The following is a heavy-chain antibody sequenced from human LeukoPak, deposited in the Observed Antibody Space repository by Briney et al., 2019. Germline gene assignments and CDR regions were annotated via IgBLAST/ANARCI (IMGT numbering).Heavy chain of an antibody. V-gene: IGHV1-2*02. D-gene: IGHD2-8*01. J-gene: IGHJ6*02. CDR2: INSNTGGT. CDR1: GYTFTGYY. Sequence: ASVKVSCKASGYTFTGYYMHWVRQAPGQGLEWMGWINSNTGGTKYAQKFQGRVTMTTDTSTSTAYMELRSLRSDDTAVYYCARGRAVLMVYATGDYYGMDVWGQGTTVTVSS. CDR3: ARGRAVLMVYATGDYYGMDV.